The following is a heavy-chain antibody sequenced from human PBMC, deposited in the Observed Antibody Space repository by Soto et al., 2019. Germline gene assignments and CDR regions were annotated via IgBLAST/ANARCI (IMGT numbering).Heavy chain of an antibody. CDR3: ARDPDSSCYYYFDY. V-gene: IGHV3-64*01. CDR1: GFTFSSYA. Sequence: EVQLVESGGGLVQPGGALRLSCAASGFTFSSYAMHWVRQAPGKGLEYVSAISSYGGSTYYANSVKGRFTISRDNSKNTLYLQMGSLRDEDMAVYYCARDPDSSCYYYFDYWGQGTMVTVSS. CDR2: ISSYGGST. J-gene: IGHJ4*02. D-gene: IGHD3-22*01.